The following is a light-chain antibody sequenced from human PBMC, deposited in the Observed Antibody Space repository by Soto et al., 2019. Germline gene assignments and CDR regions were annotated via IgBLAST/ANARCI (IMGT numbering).Light chain of an antibody. Sequence: EIVLTQSPATLSLSPGERATLSCRASQSVGTYFAWYQQKPGQAPRLLIYDSSNRATGIPARFSGSGSGTDFTLTISRLEPEDLAVYYCQQRSDWPSTFGGGTKVEIK. J-gene: IGKJ4*01. CDR2: DSS. V-gene: IGKV3-11*01. CDR3: QQRSDWPST. CDR1: QSVGTY.